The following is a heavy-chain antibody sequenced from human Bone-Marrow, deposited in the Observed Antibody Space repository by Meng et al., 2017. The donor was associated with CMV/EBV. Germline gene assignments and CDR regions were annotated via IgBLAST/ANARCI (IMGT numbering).Heavy chain of an antibody. V-gene: IGHV3-30*02. Sequence: GESLKISCAASGFTFSSYGMHWVRQAPGKGLEWVAFIRYDGSNKYYADSVKGRFTISRDNSKNTLYLQMNSRRAEDTAVYYCAKGRFTMVRGVLDYWGQGTLVTVSS. CDR2: IRYDGSNK. D-gene: IGHD3-10*01. J-gene: IGHJ4*02. CDR1: GFTFSSYG. CDR3: AKGRFTMVRGVLDY.